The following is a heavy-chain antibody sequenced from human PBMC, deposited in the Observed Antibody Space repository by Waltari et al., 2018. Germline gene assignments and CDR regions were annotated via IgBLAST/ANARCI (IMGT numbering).Heavy chain of an antibody. V-gene: IGHV1-69*10. CDR1: GGTFSSYA. CDR2: IVPILGRA. Sequence: QVQLVQSGAEVKKPGSSVKVSCTASGGTFSSYAISWVRPAAGQGLGWMGGIVPILGRANYGQKVEGRDTITADKATSTSYMELSSLRSEDTAVYYCARFYQPDSSWYDADYWGQGTLVTVSS. CDR3: ARFYQPDSSWYDADY. J-gene: IGHJ4*02. D-gene: IGHD6-13*01.